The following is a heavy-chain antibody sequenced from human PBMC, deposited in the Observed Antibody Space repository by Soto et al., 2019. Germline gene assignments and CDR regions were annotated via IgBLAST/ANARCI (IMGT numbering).Heavy chain of an antibody. CDR1: GGSISSSYYY. D-gene: IGHD1-26*01. CDR2: IYYSGGT. Sequence: QLQLQESGPGLVKPSETLSLTCTVSGGSISSSYYYWGWIRQPPGKGLEWIGSIYYSGGTYYSPRLKSRVTXSXDXTKNQFSLKLSSVTAADTAVYYCARPSGSYLYYFDYWGQGTLVTVSS. V-gene: IGHV4-39*01. J-gene: IGHJ4*02. CDR3: ARPSGSYLYYFDY.